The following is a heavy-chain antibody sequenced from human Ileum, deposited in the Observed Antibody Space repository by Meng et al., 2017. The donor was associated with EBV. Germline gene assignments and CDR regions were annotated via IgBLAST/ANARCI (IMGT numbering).Heavy chain of an antibody. V-gene: IGHV6-1*01. CDR1: GDSVSSDKTA. CDR3: ATSRIAKFDR. Sequence: QMQESRTGLVHPSQSLSLSCVISGDSVSSDKTAWNWIMQSPSRGLEWLGRTYRRSRWYYDYALSVKSRINISPDTSKNQVSLQLNSVTDEDTGIYYCATSRIAKFDRWGQGTLVTVSS. CDR2: TYRRSRWYY. J-gene: IGHJ5*02.